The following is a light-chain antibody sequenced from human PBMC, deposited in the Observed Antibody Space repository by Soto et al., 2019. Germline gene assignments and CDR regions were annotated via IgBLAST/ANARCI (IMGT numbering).Light chain of an antibody. CDR2: GES. Sequence: TVMTQSPATLSVSPGERATLSCRASQSISRNLAWYQQKPGQAPRLLISGESTRATGVPARFSGSGSGTEFTLTINSLQSEDFAIYYCQQYDNWPGFAFGPGTKVEIK. V-gene: IGKV3-15*01. CDR3: QQYDNWPGFA. J-gene: IGKJ3*01. CDR1: QSISRN.